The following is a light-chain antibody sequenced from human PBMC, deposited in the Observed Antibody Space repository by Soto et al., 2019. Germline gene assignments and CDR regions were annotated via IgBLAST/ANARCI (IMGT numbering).Light chain of an antibody. CDR2: DIS. CDR1: QTVSRN. Sequence: EIVLTQSPGILSLSPGERATLSFRASQTVSRNLAWYQQRPGQAPRLLIYDISNRAAGVPARFSGSGSETEFTLTIRSLQSEDFAVYFCQQYNNWPSFGQGTRLEI. CDR3: QQYNNWPS. J-gene: IGKJ5*01. V-gene: IGKV3-15*01.